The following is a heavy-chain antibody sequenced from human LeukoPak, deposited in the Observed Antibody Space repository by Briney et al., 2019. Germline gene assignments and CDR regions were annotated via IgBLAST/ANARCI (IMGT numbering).Heavy chain of an antibody. D-gene: IGHD1-1*01. J-gene: IGHJ2*01. CDR2: INPNSGGT. CDR1: GYRFTGYY. V-gene: IGHV1-2*06. Sequence: ASVKVSCKGSGYRFTGYYMHGVGQAPGQGGEWMGRINPNSGGTNYAQKFQGRVTMTRDTSISTAYMELTRLRSDDTAVYYCAKPQGGGSSDWRFDLWGRGTLVSVSS. CDR3: AKPQGGGSSDWRFDL.